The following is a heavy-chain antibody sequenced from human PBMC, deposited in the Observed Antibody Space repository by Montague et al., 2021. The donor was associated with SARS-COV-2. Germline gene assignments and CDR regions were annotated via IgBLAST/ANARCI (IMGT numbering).Heavy chain of an antibody. CDR3: AREGGWLSRGSYYFDY. D-gene: IGHD3-22*01. Sequence: TLSLTCTVSGGSISSSSYYWDWIRQPPGKGLEWIGSIYYSGSTYYNXSLKSRVTISVDTSKNQFSLKLSSVTAADTAVYYCAREGGWLSRGSYYFDYWGQGTLVTVSS. V-gene: IGHV4-39*07. CDR1: GGSISSSSYY. CDR2: IYYSGST. J-gene: IGHJ4*02.